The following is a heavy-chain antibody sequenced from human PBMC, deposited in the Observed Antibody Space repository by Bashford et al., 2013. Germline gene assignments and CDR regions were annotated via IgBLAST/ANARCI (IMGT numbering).Heavy chain of an antibody. Sequence: VRQAPGKGLVWVSRINRDGTLTTYADSVKGRFTVSRDNAKKTLYLQMNSLRVEDTAVYFCAGSSDFGGGQGTLVTVSS. J-gene: IGHJ4*02. D-gene: IGHD3-10*01. V-gene: IGHV3-74*03. CDR2: INRDGTLT. CDR3: AGSSDFG.